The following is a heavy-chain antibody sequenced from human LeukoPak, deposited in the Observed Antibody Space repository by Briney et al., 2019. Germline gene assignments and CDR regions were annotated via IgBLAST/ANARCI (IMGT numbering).Heavy chain of an antibody. J-gene: IGHJ3*02. CDR3: AREAGDNAFDI. CDR1: GYTFTDYY. V-gene: IGHV1-2*02. CDR2: INPNSGGT. Sequence: GASVKVSCKASGYTFTDYYMHWVRQAPGQGLEWMGWINPNSGGTNYAQKFQGRVTMTRDTSISTAYMEVSRLRSDDTAMYYCAREAGDNAFDIWGQGTMVTVSS. D-gene: IGHD2-21*01.